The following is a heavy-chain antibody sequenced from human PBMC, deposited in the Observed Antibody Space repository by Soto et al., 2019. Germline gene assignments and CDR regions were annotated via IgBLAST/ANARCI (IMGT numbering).Heavy chain of an antibody. J-gene: IGHJ4*02. D-gene: IGHD3-22*01. CDR2: ISGGGTGT. CDR1: GFSFNYYP. V-gene: IGHV3-23*01. Sequence: GGSLRISWAVSGFSFNYYPMTWVGLAPGKGLEWVSSISGGGTGTYSADAVRGRFTISSDKSRNTVYLQMSSLRAEDTAVYYCAKGHYYDTVGNWVANQAFDSWGQGSMVTVSS. CDR3: AKGHYYDTVGNWVANQAFDS.